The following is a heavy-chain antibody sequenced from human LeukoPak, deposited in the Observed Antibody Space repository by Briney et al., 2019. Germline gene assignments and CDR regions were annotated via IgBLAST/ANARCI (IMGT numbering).Heavy chain of an antibody. CDR3: ARAPITSPSYFDY. V-gene: IGHV3-20*04. D-gene: IGHD2-2*01. CDR1: GFAFDEHG. CDR2: INWSGGST. Sequence: PGGSLRLSCTASGFAFDEHGMSWVRQVPGKGLEWVSGINWSGGSTGYADPLRGRFTISRDNAKNSLYLQMGSLRAEDTALYYCARAPITSPSYFDYWGQGTLVTVSS. J-gene: IGHJ4*02.